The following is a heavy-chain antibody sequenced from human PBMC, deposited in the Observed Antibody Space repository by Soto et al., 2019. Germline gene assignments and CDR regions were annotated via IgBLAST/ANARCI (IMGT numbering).Heavy chain of an antibody. J-gene: IGHJ4*02. CDR2: IYHSGST. Sequence: SETLSLTCAVSGGSISSGGYSWSWIRQPPGKGLEWIGYIYHSGSTYYNPSLKSRVTISVDRSKNQFSLKLSSVTAADTAVYYCATLSYLTHFDYWGQGTLVTVSS. CDR1: GGSISSGGYS. D-gene: IGHD3-3*01. V-gene: IGHV4-30-2*01. CDR3: ATLSYLTHFDY.